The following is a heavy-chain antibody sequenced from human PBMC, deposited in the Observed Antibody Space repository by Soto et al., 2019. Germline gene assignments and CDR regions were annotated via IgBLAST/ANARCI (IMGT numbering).Heavy chain of an antibody. Sequence: ASVKVSCKASGYTFTRYTMNWVRQAPGQSLEWMGWINPDNGNTKSSQKFQDRVIITRDTSASTAYMDLSSLRSEDTAVYYCARGIATGQLDPWGQGPMVTVSS. D-gene: IGHD2-15*01. J-gene: IGHJ5*02. CDR1: GYTFTRYT. CDR2: INPDNGNT. V-gene: IGHV1-3*01. CDR3: ARGIATGQLDP.